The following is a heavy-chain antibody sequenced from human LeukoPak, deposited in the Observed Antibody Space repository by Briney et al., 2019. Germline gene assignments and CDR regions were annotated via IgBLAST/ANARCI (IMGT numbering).Heavy chain of an antibody. J-gene: IGHJ4*02. CDR1: GYTFTGYY. CDR2: INPNSGGT. V-gene: IGHV1-2*04. D-gene: IGHD5-18*01. CDR3: ARDPTTAMVEYYFDY. Sequence: GASVKVSCKASGYTFTGYYMHWVRQAPGQGLEWMGWINPNSGGTNYAQKFQGWVTMTRDTSISTAYMELSRLRSDGTAVYYCARDPTTAMVEYYFDYWGQGTLVTVSS.